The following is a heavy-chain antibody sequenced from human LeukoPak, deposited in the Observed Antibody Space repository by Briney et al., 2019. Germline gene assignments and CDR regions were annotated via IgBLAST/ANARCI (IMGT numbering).Heavy chain of an antibody. D-gene: IGHD3-22*01. CDR3: AKCYAYYDSSGDFDY. Sequence: PGGSLRLSCAASGFTFSSYAMSWVRQAPGKGLEWVSAISGSGGSTYYADSVKGRFTISRDNSKNTLYLQMNSLRAEDTAVYYCAKCYAYYDSSGDFDYWGQGTLVTVSS. CDR2: ISGSGGST. V-gene: IGHV3-23*01. CDR1: GFTFSSYA. J-gene: IGHJ4*02.